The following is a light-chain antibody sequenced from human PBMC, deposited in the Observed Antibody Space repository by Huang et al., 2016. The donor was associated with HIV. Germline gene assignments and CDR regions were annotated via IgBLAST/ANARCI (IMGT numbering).Light chain of an antibody. CDR2: GAS. Sequence: EIVLTQSPGTLSFSPGERTTLSCRASQSVSSGYLAWYQQKPGQAPRLLIYGASTRAPGIPGRFRGSGSGTDFTLTISRLRPEDFAVYYCQQYGSSPGTFGQGTKVEVK. J-gene: IGKJ1*01. CDR3: QQYGSSPGT. V-gene: IGKV3-20*01. CDR1: QSVSSGY.